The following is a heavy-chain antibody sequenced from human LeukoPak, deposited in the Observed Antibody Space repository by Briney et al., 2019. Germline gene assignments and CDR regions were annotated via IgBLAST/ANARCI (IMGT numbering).Heavy chain of an antibody. V-gene: IGHV3-7*01. D-gene: IGHD6-13*01. CDR3: AIGLNGYSSSWERLDY. CDR1: GFTFSSYW. Sequence: GGSLRLSCAASGFTFSSYWMSWVRQAPGKGLEWVANIKQDGSEKYYVDSVKGRFTISRDNAKNSLYLQMNSLRAEDTAVYYCAIGLNGYSSSWERLDYWGQGTLVTVCS. J-gene: IGHJ4*02. CDR2: IKQDGSEK.